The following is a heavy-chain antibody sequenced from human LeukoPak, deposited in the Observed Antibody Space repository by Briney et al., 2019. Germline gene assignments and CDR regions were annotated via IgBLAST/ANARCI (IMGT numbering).Heavy chain of an antibody. CDR3: ARDEGLGWTQLPNI. D-gene: IGHD5-18*01. Sequence: SETLSLTCTVSGGSISSYYWSWIRQPPGKGLEWIGYIYYSGSTNYNPSLKSRVTISVDTSKNQFSLKLSSVTAADTAVYYCARDEGLGWTQLPNIWGQGTMVTVSS. V-gene: IGHV4-59*01. J-gene: IGHJ3*02. CDR1: GGSISSYY. CDR2: IYYSGST.